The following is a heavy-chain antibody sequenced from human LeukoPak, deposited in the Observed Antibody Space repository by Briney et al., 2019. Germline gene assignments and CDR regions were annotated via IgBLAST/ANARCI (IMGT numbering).Heavy chain of an antibody. V-gene: IGHV4-59*01. Sequence: SETLSLTCTVSGGSISSYYWSWIRQPPGKGLEWIGYIFYSGSTSYNPSLPRRVTMSVDTSKNQFSLQLYSVTAADSAVYYCARVWEDYGDSSSFDHWGPGTLVTVSS. J-gene: IGHJ4*02. D-gene: IGHD4-17*01. CDR1: GGSISSYY. CDR3: ARVWEDYGDSSSFDH. CDR2: IFYSGST.